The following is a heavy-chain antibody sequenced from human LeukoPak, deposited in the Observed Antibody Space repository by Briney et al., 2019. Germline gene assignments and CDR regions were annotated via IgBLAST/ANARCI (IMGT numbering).Heavy chain of an antibody. J-gene: IGHJ4*02. CDR3: ATKTPVNYPYDY. CDR2: SSTSGDT. Sequence: QPGGSLRLSCAASGLTFSTSPMSWVRLAPGNRLEWVSTSSTSGDTYYADPVKGRVTISRDNSKSTLYLQMANLRVEYTAVYYGATKTPVNYPYDYWGQGTLVTVSP. V-gene: IGHV3-23*01. CDR1: GLTFSTSP. D-gene: IGHD5-24*01.